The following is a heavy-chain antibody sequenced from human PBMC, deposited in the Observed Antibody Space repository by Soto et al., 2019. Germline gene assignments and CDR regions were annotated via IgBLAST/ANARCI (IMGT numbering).Heavy chain of an antibody. J-gene: IGHJ4*02. CDR2: ISSNGGST. Sequence: HPGGSLRLSCAASGFTFSSYAMHWVRQAPGKGLEYVSAISSNGGSTYYANSVKGRFTISRDNSKNTLYLQMGSLRAEDMAVYYCARVHPNGYYAPFDYWGQGTLVTVSS. CDR3: ARVHPNGYYAPFDY. CDR1: GFTFSSYA. D-gene: IGHD3-22*01. V-gene: IGHV3-64*01.